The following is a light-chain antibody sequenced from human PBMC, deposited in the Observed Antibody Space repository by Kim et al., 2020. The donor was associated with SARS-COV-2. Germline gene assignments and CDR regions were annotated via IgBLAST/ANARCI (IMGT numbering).Light chain of an antibody. CDR1: SFRTYY. CDR3: NSRDSSGNHWV. J-gene: IGLJ3*02. Sequence: ALGQTVRITCQGHSFRTYYANWYQRKPGQAPLLVIYDKNNRPSGIPDRFSGSRSGNTASLTITGAQAEDEADYFCNSRDSSGNHWVFGGGTQLTVL. CDR2: DKN. V-gene: IGLV3-19*01.